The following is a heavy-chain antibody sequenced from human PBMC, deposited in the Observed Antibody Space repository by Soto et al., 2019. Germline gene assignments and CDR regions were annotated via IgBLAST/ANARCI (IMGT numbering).Heavy chain of an antibody. CDR3: AHTIVVVQTAPDAFDV. J-gene: IGHJ3*01. V-gene: IGHV2-5*02. Sequence: QITLKESGPTLVKPTQALTLTCTFSGFSLSSIGVGVGWFRQPPGKALEWLGILYWDDDKHYSPSLKSRISIATDTSTDQVVLTLTSMDPVDTATYYCAHTIVVVQTAPDAFDVWGQGTMVTVSS. CDR1: GFSLSSIGVG. D-gene: IGHD2-2*01. CDR2: LYWDDDK.